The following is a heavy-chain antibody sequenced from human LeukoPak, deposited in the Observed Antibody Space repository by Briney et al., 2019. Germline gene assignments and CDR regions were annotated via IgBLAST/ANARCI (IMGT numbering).Heavy chain of an antibody. CDR1: GYTFTIYG. CDR3: ARGRRFDR. CDR2: INPNSGGT. Sequence: ASVTVSCKASGYTFTIYGISWVRQAPGQGLEWMGWINPNSGGTNYSQQFQGRVTMTRDTSISTAYMELNRLRSDGTAVYYCARGRRFDRWGQGTLVTVSS. J-gene: IGHJ5*02. V-gene: IGHV1-2*02.